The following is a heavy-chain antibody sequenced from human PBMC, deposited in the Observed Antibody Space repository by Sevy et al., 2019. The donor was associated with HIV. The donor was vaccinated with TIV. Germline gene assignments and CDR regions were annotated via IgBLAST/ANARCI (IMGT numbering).Heavy chain of an antibody. CDR2: IYPDDSDT. D-gene: IGHD4-17*01. CDR1: GYIFTSYW. J-gene: IGHJ6*02. Sequence: GESLKISCKGSGYIFTSYWIGWVRQMPGRGLEWMGIIYPDDSDTRYSPSFEGQVTISADKSISTAYLQWSSLKASDTAIYYCARHHASYGVTGYYYYYGLDVWGQGTTDTVSS. V-gene: IGHV5-51*01. CDR3: ARHHASYGVTGYYYYYGLDV.